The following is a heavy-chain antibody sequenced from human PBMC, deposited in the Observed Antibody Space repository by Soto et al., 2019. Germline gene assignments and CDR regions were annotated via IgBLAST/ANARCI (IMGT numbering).Heavy chain of an antibody. V-gene: IGHV3-30*18. D-gene: IGHD6-19*01. J-gene: IGHJ4*02. CDR3: VQGMAVARQWLGY. CDR2: ISGDGRDT. Sequence: GGSLRLSCAASGFTFSSYGMHWVRQAPGKGLEWVAAISGDGRDTYYGDSVKGRFTISRDNSRNTLYVQMNSLRVEDTAVYYCVQGMAVARQWLGYWGQGTLVTVS. CDR1: GFTFSSYG.